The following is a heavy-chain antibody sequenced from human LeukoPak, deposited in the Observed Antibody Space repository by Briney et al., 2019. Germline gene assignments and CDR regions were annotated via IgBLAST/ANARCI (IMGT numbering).Heavy chain of an antibody. J-gene: IGHJ3*02. CDR1: GFTVSSNY. Sequence: GGSLRLSCAASGFTVSSNYMSWVRQAPGKGLEWVSVIYSGGSTYYADSVKGRFTISRDNSKNTLYLQMNSLRAEDTAVYYCARNIGNWGKGPAFDAFDICGQGTMVTVSS. D-gene: IGHD2/OR15-2a*01. CDR3: ARNIGNWGKGPAFDAFDI. CDR2: IYSGGST. V-gene: IGHV3-53*01.